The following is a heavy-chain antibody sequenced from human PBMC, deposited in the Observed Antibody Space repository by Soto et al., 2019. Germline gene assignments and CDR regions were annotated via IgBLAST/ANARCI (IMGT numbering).Heavy chain of an antibody. D-gene: IGHD1-26*01. CDR3: ARERRWEPLLY. V-gene: IGHV1-18*01. Sequence: QVQLMQSGPEVKKAGASVKVSCKGSGYTFSNYGVTWVRQAPGQGLERLGWVSAYNRNTDYAQKFEDRATMITDTSTNTAYLELRGLTPDDTAVYYCARERRWEPLLYWGQGTL. CDR1: GYTFSNYG. J-gene: IGHJ4*02. CDR2: VSAYNRNT.